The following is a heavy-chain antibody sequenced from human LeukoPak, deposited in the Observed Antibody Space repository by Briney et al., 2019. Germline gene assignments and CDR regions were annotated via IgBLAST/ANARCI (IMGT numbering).Heavy chain of an antibody. CDR3: ARLYCGGDCYLAEYFQH. J-gene: IGHJ1*01. D-gene: IGHD2-21*02. CDR2: IIPILGIA. V-gene: IGHV1-69*04. Sequence: GSSVKVSCKASGGTFSSYAISWVRQAPGQGLEWMGRIIPILGIANYAQKFQGRVTITADKSTSTAYMELSSLRSEDTAVYYCARLYCGGDCYLAEYFQHWGQGTLVTVSS. CDR1: GGTFSSYA.